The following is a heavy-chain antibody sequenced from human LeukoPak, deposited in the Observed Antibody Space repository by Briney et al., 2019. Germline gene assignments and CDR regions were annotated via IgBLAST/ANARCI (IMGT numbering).Heavy chain of an antibody. CDR2: ISYDGSNK. CDR3: ARAAYSYGYGGFDP. V-gene: IGHV3-30*04. D-gene: IGHD5-18*01. J-gene: IGHJ5*02. Sequence: PGRSLRLSCAASGFTFSSYAMHWVRQAPGKGLEWVPVISYDGSNKYYADSVKGRFTISRDNSKNTLYLQMNSLRAGDTAVYYCARAAYSYGYGGFDPWGQGTLVTVSS. CDR1: GFTFSSYA.